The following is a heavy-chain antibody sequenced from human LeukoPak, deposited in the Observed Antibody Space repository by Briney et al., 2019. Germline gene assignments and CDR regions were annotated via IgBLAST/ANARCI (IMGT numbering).Heavy chain of an antibody. J-gene: IGHJ4*02. CDR1: GFTFSSYV. Sequence: GGSLRLSCAASGFTFSSYVMSWVRQAPGKGLEWVSGISASGDNTYYADSVKGRFPISRDNSKNTLHLQMNSLRAEDTAVYYCAKGSGYDTDFDYWGQGTLATVSS. CDR2: ISASGDNT. V-gene: IGHV3-23*01. CDR3: AKGSGYDTDFDY. D-gene: IGHD3-9*01.